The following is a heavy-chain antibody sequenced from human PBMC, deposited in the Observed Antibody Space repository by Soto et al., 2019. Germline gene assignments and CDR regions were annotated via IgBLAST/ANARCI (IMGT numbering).Heavy chain of an antibody. CDR1: GGGVSSNSAG. J-gene: IGHJ6*03. CDR3: ARGSWDDVSGHYYMDV. D-gene: IGHD1-1*01. Sequence: SQTLSLTCDISGGGVSSNSAGWNWIRQTPSRGLEWLGRTYYKSKWYYTYAASVKSRITVSPDTSKNQFSLQLTSVTPEDTAVYYCARGSWDDVSGHYYMDVWDKGNTVTVS. CDR2: TYYKSKWYY. V-gene: IGHV6-1*01.